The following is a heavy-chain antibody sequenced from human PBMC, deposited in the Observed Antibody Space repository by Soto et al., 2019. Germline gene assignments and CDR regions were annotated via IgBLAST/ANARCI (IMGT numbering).Heavy chain of an antibody. V-gene: IGHV3-66*01. J-gene: IGHJ3*02. CDR2: IYSGGST. CDR1: GFTVSSNY. Sequence: GGSRRLSCAASGFTVSSNYMSWVRQAPGKGLEWVSVIYSGGSTYYADSVKGRFTISRDNSKNTLYLQMNSLRAEDTAVYYCARDIVVVVAATPGGYDAFDIWGQGTMVTVSS. CDR3: ARDIVVVVAATPGGYDAFDI. D-gene: IGHD2-15*01.